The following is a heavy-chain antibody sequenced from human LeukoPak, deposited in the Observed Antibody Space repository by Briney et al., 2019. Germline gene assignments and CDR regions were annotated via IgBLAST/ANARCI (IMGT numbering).Heavy chain of an antibody. CDR1: GGSFSGYY. CDR3: ARVAYGYCSSTSCSGNWFDP. J-gene: IGHJ5*02. CDR2: IYYSGST. Sequence: PSETLSLTCAVYGGSFSGYYWSWIRQPPGKGLEWIGYIYYSGSTNYNPSLKSRVTISVDRSKNQFSLKLSSVTAADTAVYYCARVAYGYCSSTSCSGNWFDPWGQGTLVTVSS. V-gene: IGHV4-59*12. D-gene: IGHD2-2*03.